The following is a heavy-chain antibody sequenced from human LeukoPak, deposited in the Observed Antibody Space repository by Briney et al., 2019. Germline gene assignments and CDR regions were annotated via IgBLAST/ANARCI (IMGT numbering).Heavy chain of an antibody. Sequence: GGSLRLSCVASGFPYSSYWMTWVRQAPGKGLEWVANIKQDGSKKSYVDSVKGRFTISRDNAKNSLYLQMNSLRAEDTALYYCARNNDMDVWGQGTTVIVSS. V-gene: IGHV3-7*03. CDR1: GFPYSSYW. D-gene: IGHD1/OR15-1a*01. CDR2: IKQDGSKK. CDR3: ARNNDMDV. J-gene: IGHJ6*02.